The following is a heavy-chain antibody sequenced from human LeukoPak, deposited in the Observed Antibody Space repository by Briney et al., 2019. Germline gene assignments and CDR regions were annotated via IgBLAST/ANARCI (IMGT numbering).Heavy chain of an antibody. CDR1: GGSISSSSYY. D-gene: IGHD2-8*01. J-gene: IGHJ4*02. CDR3: ARRLYAYQPKSGFDY. CDR2: IYYSGST. V-gene: IGHV4-39*01. Sequence: PSETLSLTCTVSGGSISSSSYYWGWIRQPPGKGLEWIGSIYYSGSTYYNPSLKSRVTISVDTFKNQFSLKLSSVTAADTAVYYCARRLYAYQPKSGFDYWGQGTLVTVSS.